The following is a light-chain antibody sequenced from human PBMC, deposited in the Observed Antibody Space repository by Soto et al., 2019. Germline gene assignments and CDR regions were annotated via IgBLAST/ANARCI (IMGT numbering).Light chain of an antibody. CDR3: CSYAGSYTFAV. CDR2: DVS. J-gene: IGLJ1*01. V-gene: IGLV2-11*01. CDR1: SSDVGGYNY. Sequence: SALTRPRAVSGSPGQSVTISCTGTSSDVGGYNYVSWYQQHPGKAPKLMIYDVSKRPSGVPDRFSGSKSGNTASLTISGLQAEDEADYFCCSYAGSYTFAVFGTGPKVTVL.